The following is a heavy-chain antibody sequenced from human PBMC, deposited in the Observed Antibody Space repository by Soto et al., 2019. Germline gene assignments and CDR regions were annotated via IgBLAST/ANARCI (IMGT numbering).Heavy chain of an antibody. CDR2: ISGSGSTI. J-gene: IGHJ4*02. D-gene: IGHD6-19*01. CDR1: GFTFTSYA. V-gene: IGHV3-11*01. Sequence: GGSLRLSCAASGFTFTSYAMSWVRQAPGKGLVWVAYISGSGSTIYYADSVKGRYTISRDNAKNSLYLQMNSLRAEDTAVYYCARGSQAIAVAGLYYWGQGTLVTVSS. CDR3: ARGSQAIAVAGLYY.